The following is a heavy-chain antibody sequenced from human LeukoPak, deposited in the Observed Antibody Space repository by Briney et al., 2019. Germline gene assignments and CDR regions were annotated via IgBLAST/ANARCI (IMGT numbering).Heavy chain of an antibody. D-gene: IGHD3-10*01. V-gene: IGHV3-30*02. Sequence: GGSLRLSCAASGFTFSSYGMHWVRQAPGKGLEWVAFIRYDGSNKYYADSVKGRFTISRDNSKNTLYLQMNSLRAEGTAVYYCAKEIIDGSGSYYPIFDYWGQGTLVTVSS. CDR1: GFTFSSYG. CDR2: IRYDGSNK. J-gene: IGHJ4*02. CDR3: AKEIIDGSGSYYPIFDY.